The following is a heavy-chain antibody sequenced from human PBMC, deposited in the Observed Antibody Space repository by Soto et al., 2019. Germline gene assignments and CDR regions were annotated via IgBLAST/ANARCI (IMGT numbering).Heavy chain of an antibody. D-gene: IGHD5-12*01. CDR3: ARVDSGWWLRY. Sequence: ASVKVSCKASGGTFSSYAIHWVRQAPGQRPEWMGWITTGNGNTKYSEKFQGRVTITRDTSATTAFMELSSLRSEDTAVSYCARVDSGWWLRYWGQGSLVTVSS. V-gene: IGHV1-3*04. CDR2: ITTGNGNT. J-gene: IGHJ4*02. CDR1: GGTFSSYA.